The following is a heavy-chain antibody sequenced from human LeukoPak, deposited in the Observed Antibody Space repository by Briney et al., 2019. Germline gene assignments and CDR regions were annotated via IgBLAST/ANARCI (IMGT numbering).Heavy chain of an antibody. V-gene: IGHV3-23*01. J-gene: IGHJ4*02. Sequence: GGSLRLSCAASGFTFSGHTMSWVRQAPGRGLEWVSAMTGSGDRTYYADSVKGRFTISRDNSKNTLHLQMNSLRDDDTAVHYCAREVHDSSGYTVDYWGQGTLVTVSS. CDR2: MTGSGDRT. CDR3: AREVHDSSGYTVDY. CDR1: GFTFSGHT. D-gene: IGHD3-22*01.